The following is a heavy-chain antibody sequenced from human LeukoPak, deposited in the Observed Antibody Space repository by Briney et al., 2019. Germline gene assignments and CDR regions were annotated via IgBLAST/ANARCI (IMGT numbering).Heavy chain of an antibody. CDR2: IYTSGST. J-gene: IGHJ4*02. CDR3: ARIPSGSYNQYDY. V-gene: IGHV4-4*07. D-gene: IGHD1-26*01. Sequence: SETLPLTCTVSGGSISSYDWGWIRQPAGKGLEWIGPIYTSGSTNYNPSLKSRVTMSVDTSKNQFSLYLSSVTAAARAVYYCARIPSGSYNQYDYWGQGTLVTVSS. CDR1: GGSISSYD.